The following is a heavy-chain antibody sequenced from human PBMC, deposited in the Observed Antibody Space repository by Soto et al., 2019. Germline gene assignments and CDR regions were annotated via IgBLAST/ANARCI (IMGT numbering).Heavy chain of an antibody. V-gene: IGHV1-3*01. CDR3: ARDGGAEIQLWFLYGGNLPFDY. D-gene: IGHD5-18*01. CDR2: INAGNGNT. J-gene: IGHJ4*02. Sequence: QVQLVQSGAEVKKPGASVKVSCKASGYTFTSYAMHWVRQAPGQRLELMGLINAGNGNTNYSQKFHGRVTITRDTSASTAYMEVSSLRSEGTAVYYCARDGGAEIQLWFLYGGNLPFDYWGQGTLVNVSS. CDR1: GYTFTSYA.